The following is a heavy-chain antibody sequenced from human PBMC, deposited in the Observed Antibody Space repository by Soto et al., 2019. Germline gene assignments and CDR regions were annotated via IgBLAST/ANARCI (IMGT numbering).Heavy chain of an antibody. CDR2: ISSSSSYI. D-gene: IGHD6-13*01. Sequence: ESGGGLVTPGGSLRLSCAASGFTFSSYSMNWVRQAPGKGLEWVSSISSSSSYIYYADSVKGRFTISRDNAKNSLYLQMNSLRAEDTAVYYCARAGSSSWYPFDYWGQGTLVTVSS. CDR3: ARAGSSSWYPFDY. V-gene: IGHV3-21*01. CDR1: GFTFSSYS. J-gene: IGHJ4*02.